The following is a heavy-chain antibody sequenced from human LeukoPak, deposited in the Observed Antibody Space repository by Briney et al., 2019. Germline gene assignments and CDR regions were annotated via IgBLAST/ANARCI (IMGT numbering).Heavy chain of an antibody. CDR2: ISGSGGST. J-gene: IGHJ6*02. D-gene: IGHD6-13*01. CDR3: AKSNREQLVRSYGLDV. V-gene: IGHV3-23*01. CDR1: GFTFSTYA. Sequence: GGSLRLSCAASGFTFSTYAVSWVRQAPGKGLEWVSDISGSGGSTYYADSVKGRFTISRDNSKDTVYLQMNSLRVDDTAVYYCAKSNREQLVRSYGLDVWGQGTTVAVSS.